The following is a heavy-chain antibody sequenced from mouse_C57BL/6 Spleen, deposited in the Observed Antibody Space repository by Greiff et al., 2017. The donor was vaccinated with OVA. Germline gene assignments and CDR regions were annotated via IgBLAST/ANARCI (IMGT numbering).Heavy chain of an antibody. Sequence: VQLQQPGTELVKPGASVKLSCKASGYTFTSYWLHWVKQRPGQGLEWIGNINPSNGGTNYNEKFKSKATLTVDKSSSTAYMQLSSLTSEDSAVYYCARQGRGSSPFDYWGQGTTLTVSS. CDR1: GYTFTSYW. CDR3: ARQGRGSSPFDY. V-gene: IGHV1-53*01. D-gene: IGHD1-1*01. CDR2: INPSNGGT. J-gene: IGHJ2*01.